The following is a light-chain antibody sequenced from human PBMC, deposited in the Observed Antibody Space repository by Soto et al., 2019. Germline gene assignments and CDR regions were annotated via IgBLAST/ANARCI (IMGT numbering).Light chain of an antibody. CDR1: SSDIGAYNF. J-gene: IGLJ2*01. Sequence: QSALTRPASVSGSPGQSITISCTGTSSDIGAYNFVSWYQQHPGKAPKLMLYDVNIRPSGVSNRFSGPKSGNTASLTISGLQAEDEADYYCTSWTTSTTMIFGGGTQLTVL. CDR2: DVN. V-gene: IGLV2-14*03. CDR3: TSWTTSTTMI.